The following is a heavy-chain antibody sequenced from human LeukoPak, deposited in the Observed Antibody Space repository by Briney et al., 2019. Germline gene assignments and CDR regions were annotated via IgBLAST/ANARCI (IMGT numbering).Heavy chain of an antibody. CDR2: INPNSGGT. CDR3: ARGVLDATYYYYYYMDV. V-gene: IGHV1-2*02. D-gene: IGHD2-8*02. CDR1: GYTFTGYY. J-gene: IGHJ6*03. Sequence: EASVKVSCKASGYTFTGYYMHWVRQAPGQGLEWMGWINPNSGGTNYAQKFQGRVTMTRDTSISTAYMELSRLRSDDTAVYYCARGVLDATYYYYYYMDVWGKGTTVTVSS.